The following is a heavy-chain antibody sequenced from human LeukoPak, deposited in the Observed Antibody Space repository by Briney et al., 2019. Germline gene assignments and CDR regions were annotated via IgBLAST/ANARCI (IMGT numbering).Heavy chain of an antibody. D-gene: IGHD2-15*01. CDR3: ARDSLGGYCSGGSCYLDY. CDR1: GFTFSSYG. V-gene: IGHV3-33*08. J-gene: IGHJ4*02. CDR2: IWYDGSNK. Sequence: PGGSLRLSCAASGFTFSSYGMHWVRQAPGKGLEWVAVIWYDGSNKYYADSVKGRFTISRDNSKNTLYLQMNSLRAEDTAVYYCARDSLGGYCSGGSCYLDYWGQGTLVTVSS.